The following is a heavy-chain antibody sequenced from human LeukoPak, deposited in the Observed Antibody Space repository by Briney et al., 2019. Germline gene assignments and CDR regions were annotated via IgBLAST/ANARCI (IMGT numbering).Heavy chain of an antibody. V-gene: IGHV3-72*01. CDR1: GFTFSNYE. D-gene: IGHD3-22*01. CDR2: TRNKANSYTT. CDR3: ARVPYDSSGYADY. J-gene: IGHJ4*02. Sequence: PGGSLRLSCAASGFTFSNYEMHWVRQAPGKGLEWVGRTRNKANSYTTEYAASVKGRFTISRDDSKNSLYLQMNSLKTEDTAVYYCARVPYDSSGYADYWGQGTPVTVSS.